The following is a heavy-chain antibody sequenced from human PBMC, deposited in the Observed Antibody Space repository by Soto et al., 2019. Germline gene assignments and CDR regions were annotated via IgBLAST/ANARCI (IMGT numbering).Heavy chain of an antibody. Sequence: PGGSLRLSCAASGFTFTDYALSWVRQAPGKGLEWVATISGIGGSTYLADSVKGRLSISRDNSKNTVSLLMNSLRAEDTAVYYCAKSGRLDVDGMDVWGQGTTVTVSS. D-gene: IGHD2-2*03. J-gene: IGHJ6*02. V-gene: IGHV3-23*01. CDR2: ISGIGGST. CDR3: AKSGRLDVDGMDV. CDR1: GFTFTDYA.